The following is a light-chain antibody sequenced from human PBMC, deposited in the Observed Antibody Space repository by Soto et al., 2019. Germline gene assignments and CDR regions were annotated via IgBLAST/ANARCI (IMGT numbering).Light chain of an antibody. CDR1: QSISIW. CDR2: KAS. V-gene: IGKV1-5*03. J-gene: IGKJ1*01. CDR3: QQYNSYSLT. Sequence: DIQMTPSPSTLSASVGDRVTITCRASQSISIWLAWYQQKPGRAPKFLIYKASDLENGVPSRFSGSGSGAEFTLTISSLQPDDFATYYCQQYNSYSLTFGQGTKVDIK.